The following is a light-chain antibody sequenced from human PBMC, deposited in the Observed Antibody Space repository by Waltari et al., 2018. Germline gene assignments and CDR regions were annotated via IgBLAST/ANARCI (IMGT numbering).Light chain of an antibody. J-gene: IGLJ2*01. CDR2: DVS. V-gene: IGLV2-14*03. Sequence: QSALTQPASVSGSPGHSITISCSGTSSDPNTSNYVSWYQQHPGRGPKLIIYDVSHRPSGVSSRFSGSKSGSTASLTISGLQAEDEALYFCSSFISISTRVVFGGGTKLTVL. CDR3: SSFISISTRVV. CDR1: SSDPNTSNY.